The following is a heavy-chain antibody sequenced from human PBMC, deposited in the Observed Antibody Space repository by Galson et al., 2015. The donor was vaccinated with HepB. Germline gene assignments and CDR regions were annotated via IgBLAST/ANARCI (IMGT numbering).Heavy chain of an antibody. CDR3: ARGAVADKCAFDI. CDR2: ISYDGSNK. V-gene: IGHV3-30-3*01. Sequence: SLRLSCAASGFTFSSYAMHWVRQAPGKGLEWVAVISYDGSNKYYADSVKGRFTISRDNSKNTLYLQMNSLRAEDTAVYYCARGAVADKCAFDIWGQGTMVTVSS. D-gene: IGHD6-19*01. CDR1: GFTFSSYA. J-gene: IGHJ3*02.